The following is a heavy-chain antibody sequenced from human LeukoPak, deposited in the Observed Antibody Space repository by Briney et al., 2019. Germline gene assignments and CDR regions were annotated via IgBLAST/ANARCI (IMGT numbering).Heavy chain of an antibody. D-gene: IGHD6-19*01. CDR3: AKGPRSSSSFFYA. Sequence: GGSLRLSCAAFSGFAMSWVRQAPGKGLEWVSAINGRGDDTYYADSVKGRLTISRDNSNKKLYRQMNSLRAQDTHVVDVAKGPRSSSSFFYAWGQGILVTVSS. CDR1: SGFA. CDR2: INGRGDDT. J-gene: IGHJ5*02. V-gene: IGHV3-23*01.